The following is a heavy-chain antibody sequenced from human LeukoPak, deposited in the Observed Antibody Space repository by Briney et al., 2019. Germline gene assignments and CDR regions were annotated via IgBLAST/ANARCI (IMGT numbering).Heavy chain of an antibody. CDR1: GYTFSPYG. D-gene: IGHD2-2*02. J-gene: IGHJ6*02. CDR2: ISAYNGNT. CDR3: ARVLYVYYGMDV. V-gene: IGHV1-18*01. Sequence: ASVKVSCKASGYTFSPYGISWVRQAPGQGLEWMGWISAYNGNTNYAQKLQGRVTMTTDTSTSTAYMELRSLRSDDTAVYYCARVLYVYYGMDVWGQGTTVTVSS.